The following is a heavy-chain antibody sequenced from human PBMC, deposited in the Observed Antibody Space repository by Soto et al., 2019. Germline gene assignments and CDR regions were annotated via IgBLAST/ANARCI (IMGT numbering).Heavy chain of an antibody. CDR3: ARLARITMVVVVVDAFEI. D-gene: IGHD3-22*01. J-gene: IGHJ3*02. V-gene: IGHV1-2*02. CDR2: INPNSGST. Sequence: ASVKAPCKASGYTSTGYDMLWWRQAPDQGLGGMGWINPNSGSTNNAQKFQGEVTMTRDTSIRTAYMELSRLRSDDTAVYYCARLARITMVVVVVDAFEIWGQGTMVTVSS. CDR1: GYTSTGYD.